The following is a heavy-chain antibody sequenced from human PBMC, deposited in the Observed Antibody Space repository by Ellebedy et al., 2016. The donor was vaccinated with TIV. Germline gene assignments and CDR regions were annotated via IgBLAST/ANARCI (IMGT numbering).Heavy chain of an antibody. Sequence: AASVKVSCKASGGTFSSYAISWVRQAPGQGLEWMGRIIPILAIADYAQKFQGRVTITADKSTSPAYLELSSLRSEDTAVYYCATERHVEMATILTDAFDIWGQGTMVTVSS. J-gene: IGHJ3*02. D-gene: IGHD5-24*01. CDR2: IIPILAIA. CDR3: ATERHVEMATILTDAFDI. CDR1: GGTFSSYA. V-gene: IGHV1-69*04.